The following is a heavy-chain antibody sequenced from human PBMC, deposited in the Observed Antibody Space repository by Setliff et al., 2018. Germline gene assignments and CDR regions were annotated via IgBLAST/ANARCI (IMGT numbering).Heavy chain of an antibody. CDR2: IYHSGST. CDR3: ARDRADSSGYYDY. V-gene: IGHV4-34*01. D-gene: IGHD3-22*01. Sequence: PSETLSLTCAVYGGSFSGYYWSWIRQPPGKGLEWIGSIYHSGSTYYNPSLKSRVTISVDTSKNQFSLKLSSVTAADTAVYYCARDRADSSGYYDYWGQGTLVTVSS. J-gene: IGHJ4*02. CDR1: GGSFSGYY.